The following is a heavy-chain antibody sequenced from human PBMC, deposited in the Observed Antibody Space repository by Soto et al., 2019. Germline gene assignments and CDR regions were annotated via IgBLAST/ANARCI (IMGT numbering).Heavy chain of an antibody. J-gene: IGHJ4*02. CDR2: ISHDGTNE. CDR3: AKDPSPRTRSYPGY. V-gene: IGHV3-30*18. CDR1: GFIFSSYG. Sequence: GGSLRLSCAASGFIFSSYGMHWVRQAPGKGLEWVAVISHDGTNEYYGDSVKGRFTISRDNSKNTLYLKMNSLRAEDTAVYHCAKDPSPRTRSYPGYWGQGTLVTVSS.